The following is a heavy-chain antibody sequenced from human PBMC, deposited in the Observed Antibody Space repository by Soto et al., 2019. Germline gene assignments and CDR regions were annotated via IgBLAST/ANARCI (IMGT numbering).Heavy chain of an antibody. CDR2: IWYDGSNK. CDR3: ARDTSVITRGLAYALDI. J-gene: IGHJ3*02. CDR1: GFTFSSYG. D-gene: IGHD3-16*01. Sequence: QVQLVESGGGVVQPGRSLRLSCAASGFTFSSYGMHWVRQAPGKGLEWVAVIWYDGSNKYYADSVKGRFTISRDNSKNTLYLQMNSLRAEDTAVYYCARDTSVITRGLAYALDIWGQGTMVTVSS. V-gene: IGHV3-33*01.